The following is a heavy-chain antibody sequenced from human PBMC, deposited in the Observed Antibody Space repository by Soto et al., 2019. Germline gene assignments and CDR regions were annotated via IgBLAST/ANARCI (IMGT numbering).Heavy chain of an antibody. D-gene: IGHD1-26*01. CDR1: GFIFTNSA. V-gene: IGHV3-23*01. Sequence: PGGSLRLSCAASGFIFTNSAMSWVRQAPGKGLEWVSTLSDGGRFSYFADSVKGRFSISRDDSRNMVFLQMSSLSAEDTAIYYCAKSGPTNYFDYWGQGSLVTVSS. CDR3: AKSGPTNYFDY. J-gene: IGHJ4*02. CDR2: LSDGGRFS.